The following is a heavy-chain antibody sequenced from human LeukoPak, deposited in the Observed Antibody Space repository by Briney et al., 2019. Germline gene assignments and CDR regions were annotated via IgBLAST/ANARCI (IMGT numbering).Heavy chain of an antibody. CDR3: ARDADFWSGPFDY. Sequence: GGSLRLSCAASGFTFSSYEMNWVRQAPGKGLEWVSYISSSGSTIYYADSVKGRFTISRDNAKNSLYLQMNSLRAEDTAVYYCARDADFWSGPFDYWGQGTLVTVSS. CDR1: GFTFSSYE. V-gene: IGHV3-48*03. D-gene: IGHD3-3*01. CDR2: ISSSGSTI. J-gene: IGHJ4*02.